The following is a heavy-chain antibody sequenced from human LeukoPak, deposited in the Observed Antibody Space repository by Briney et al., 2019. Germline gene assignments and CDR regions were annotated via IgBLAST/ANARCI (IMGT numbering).Heavy chain of an antibody. J-gene: IGHJ4*02. D-gene: IGHD3-9*01. CDR1: GGSISGYY. V-gene: IGHV4-34*01. Sequence: SETLSLTCAVYGGSISGYYWSWIRQPPGKGLEWIGEIYYSGATNYNPSLKSRVTISIDTSKNQMSLKLSSVTAADTAVYYCARGNILTGYCFDYWGQGSLVTVSS. CDR2: IYYSGAT. CDR3: ARGNILTGYCFDY.